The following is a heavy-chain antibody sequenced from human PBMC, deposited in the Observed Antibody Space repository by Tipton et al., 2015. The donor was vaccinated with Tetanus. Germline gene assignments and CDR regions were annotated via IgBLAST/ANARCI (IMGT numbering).Heavy chain of an antibody. D-gene: IGHD3-9*01. CDR2: ISSSSSYI. CDR1: GFTFSSYS. CDR3: ARDPTYYDILTGYYKKKGFDY. Sequence: SLRLSCAASGFTFSSYSMNWVRQAPGKGLEWVSSISSSSSYIYYADSVKGRFTISRDNAKNSLYLQMNSLRAEDTAVYYCARDPTYYDILTGYYKKKGFDYWGQGTLVTVSS. J-gene: IGHJ4*02. V-gene: IGHV3-21*01.